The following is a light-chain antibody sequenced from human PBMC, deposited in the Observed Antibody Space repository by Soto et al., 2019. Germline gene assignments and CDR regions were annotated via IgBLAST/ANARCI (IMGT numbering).Light chain of an antibody. CDR2: AAS. CDR1: QGINNW. Sequence: DIQMTQSPSSVSASVGDRVTITCRASQGINNWLTWYQQKPGKAPKLLIYAASNLQRGVPSRFSGSGSGTVFTLSIGSLQPENFATYYCQQVNSFPATFGGGTKVEIK. CDR3: QQVNSFPAT. J-gene: IGKJ4*01. V-gene: IGKV1-12*01.